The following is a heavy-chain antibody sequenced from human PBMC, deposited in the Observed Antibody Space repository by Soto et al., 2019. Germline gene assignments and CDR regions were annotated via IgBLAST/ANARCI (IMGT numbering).Heavy chain of an antibody. CDR3: AKGGRPRPFGY. V-gene: IGHV3-23*01. CDR2: ISGSGGNT. Sequence: EVQLLESGGGLVQPGGSLRLSCAASGFTFSSYAMTWVRQAPGKGLEWVSAISGSGGNTYYADSVKGRFTISRDNARNSLSLQMNSLSAEDTGVYYCAKGGRPRPFGYWGQGPLVTVSS. D-gene: IGHD1-26*01. CDR1: GFTFSSYA. J-gene: IGHJ4*02.